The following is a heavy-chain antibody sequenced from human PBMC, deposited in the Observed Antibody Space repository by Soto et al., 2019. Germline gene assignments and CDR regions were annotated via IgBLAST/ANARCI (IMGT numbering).Heavy chain of an antibody. J-gene: IGHJ4*02. V-gene: IGHV3-74*01. CDR1: GFTFSSYW. CDR2: INSDGSST. Sequence: GGSLRLSCAASGFTFSSYWMHWVRQAPGKGLVWVSRINSDGSSTSYADSVKGRFTISRDNAKNTLYLQMNSLRAEDTAVYYCARGRPSSSWYIGTWSFDDWGQGTLVTVSS. D-gene: IGHD6-13*01. CDR3: ARGRPSSSWYIGTWSFDD.